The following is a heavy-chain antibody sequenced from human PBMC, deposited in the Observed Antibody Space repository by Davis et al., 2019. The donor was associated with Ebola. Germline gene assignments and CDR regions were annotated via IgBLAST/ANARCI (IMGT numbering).Heavy chain of an antibody. D-gene: IGHD3-10*01. CDR2: IIPIFGTA. CDR1: GGTFSSYA. Sequence: AASVKVSCKASGGTFSSYAISWVRQAPGQGLEWMGGIIPIFGTANYAQKFQGRVTITADESTSTAYMELSSLRSEDTAVYYCARVLHGSGSYYMPYYYYYYGMDVWGQGTTVTVSS. J-gene: IGHJ6*02. CDR3: ARVLHGSGSYYMPYYYYYYGMDV. V-gene: IGHV1-69*13.